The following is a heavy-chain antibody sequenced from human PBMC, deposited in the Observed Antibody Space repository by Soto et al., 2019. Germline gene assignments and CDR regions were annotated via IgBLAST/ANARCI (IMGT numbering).Heavy chain of an antibody. CDR1: GYTFTAFH. CDR3: ARAPYSSSSFFFDY. Sequence: QVQVVQSGPEVKKPGASVKVSCRASGYTFTAFHMHWVRQAPGLGLEWMAIINPNSGHANIAQRFQGRVAMTWDTSTSTGYMELNSLRSDDTAVYYCARAPYSSSSFFFDYWGQGTPVTVSS. CDR2: INPNSGHA. J-gene: IGHJ4*02. V-gene: IGHV1-46*01. D-gene: IGHD6-6*01.